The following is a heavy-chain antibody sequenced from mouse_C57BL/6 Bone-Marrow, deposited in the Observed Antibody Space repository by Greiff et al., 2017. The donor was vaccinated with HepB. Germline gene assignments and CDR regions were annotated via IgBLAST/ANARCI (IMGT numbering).Heavy chain of an antibody. CDR1: GFNITDYY. CDR3: ARCYGTYFDY. CDR2: IEPADGET. J-gene: IGHJ2*01. V-gene: IGHV14-2*01. D-gene: IGHD1-1*01. Sequence: EVQLQQSGAELVKPGASVKLSCTASGFNITDYYMHWVTQRTEQGLEWIGRIEPADGETKSAPQFQGMATITSDTSSNTAYLQLNSLTSEDTAVYYCARCYGTYFDYWGQGTTLTVSS.